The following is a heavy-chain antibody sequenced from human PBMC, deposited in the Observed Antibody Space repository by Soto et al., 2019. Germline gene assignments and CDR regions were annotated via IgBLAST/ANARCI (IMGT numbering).Heavy chain of an antibody. J-gene: IGHJ4*02. CDR1: GFTFSSYA. Sequence: GGSLRLSCAAPGFTFSSYAMSWVRQAPGKGLEWVLAISGSGGSTYYADSVKSRFTISRDNPKNTLYLQMNSLRAEDTAVYYCAKVNRSSSTWWGQGTLVTVSS. CDR3: AKVNRSSSTW. CDR2: ISGSGGST. V-gene: IGHV3-23*01. D-gene: IGHD6-6*01.